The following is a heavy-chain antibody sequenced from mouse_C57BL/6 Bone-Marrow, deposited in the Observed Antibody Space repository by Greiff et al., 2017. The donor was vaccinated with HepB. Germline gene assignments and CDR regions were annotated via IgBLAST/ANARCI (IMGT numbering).Heavy chain of an antibody. J-gene: IGHJ3*01. D-gene: IGHD2-1*01. CDR2: IHPSDSDT. CDR3: AMGGNYRTWFAY. CDR1: GYTFTSYW. V-gene: IGHV1-74*01. Sequence: QVQLQQPGAELVKPGASVKVSCKASGYTFTSYWMHWVKQRPGQGLEWIGRIHPSDSDTNYNQQFKGKATLTVDKSSSTAYMQLSSLTSEDSAVYYCAMGGNYRTWFAYWGQGTLVTVSA.